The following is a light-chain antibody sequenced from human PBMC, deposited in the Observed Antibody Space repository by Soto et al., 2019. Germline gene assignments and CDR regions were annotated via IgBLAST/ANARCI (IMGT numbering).Light chain of an antibody. CDR1: QSVRSD. V-gene: IGKV3-15*01. CDR2: GAS. Sequence: EIVMTQSPATLSVSPGERATLSCRASQSVRSDLAWYQQRPGQAPRLLIYGASTRATGIPARFSGSGSGTEFTLTISSLQSEDFALYYCQQCNDWPPWTFGQATKVDIK. CDR3: QQCNDWPPWT. J-gene: IGKJ1*01.